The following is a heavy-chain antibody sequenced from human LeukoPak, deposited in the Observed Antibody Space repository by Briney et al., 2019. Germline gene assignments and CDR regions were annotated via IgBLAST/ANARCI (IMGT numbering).Heavy chain of an antibody. CDR2: ISYDGSNK. D-gene: IGHD6-19*01. CDR3: AGGSGWLVHS. J-gene: IGHJ4*02. Sequence: GGSLRLSCAASGFTFSSYAMHWVRQAPGKGLEWVAVISYDGSNKYYADSVKGRFTISRGNAKNSLYLQMNSLRGDDTALYYCAGGSGWLVHSWGQGTLVTVSS. V-gene: IGHV3-30-3*01. CDR1: GFTFSSYA.